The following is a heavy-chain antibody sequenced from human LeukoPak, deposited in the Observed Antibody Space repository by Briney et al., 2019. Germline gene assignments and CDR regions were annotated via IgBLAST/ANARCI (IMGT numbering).Heavy chain of an antibody. V-gene: IGHV3-21*01. CDR1: GFTFSSYN. J-gene: IGHJ4*02. Sequence: PGGSLRLSCAASGFTFSSYNMNWVRQAPGKGLEWISSISRTSSYIYYADSVKGRFNISRENDQNSLYLPMNSLRVEDTAVYYCARVLETDCSGGSCYSGLDYWGQGTLVTVSS. CDR3: ARVLETDCSGGSCYSGLDY. D-gene: IGHD2-15*01. CDR2: ISRTSSYI.